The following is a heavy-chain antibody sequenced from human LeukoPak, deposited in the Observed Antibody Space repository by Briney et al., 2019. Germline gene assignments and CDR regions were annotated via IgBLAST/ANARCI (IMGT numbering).Heavy chain of an antibody. V-gene: IGHV3-23*01. J-gene: IGHJ4*02. CDR3: AKGALGYCSGGSCPIPFDY. CDR2: ISGSGGST. D-gene: IGHD2-15*01. Sequence: GGSLRLSCAASGFTFSIYAMNWVRQAPGKGLEWVSGISGSGGSTDYVDSVKGRFTISRDNSKNTLYLQMNSLRAEDTAVYYCAKGALGYCSGGSCPIPFDYWGQGTLVTVSS. CDR1: GFTFSIYA.